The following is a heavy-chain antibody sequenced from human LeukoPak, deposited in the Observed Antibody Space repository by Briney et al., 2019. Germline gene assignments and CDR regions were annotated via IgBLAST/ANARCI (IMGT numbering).Heavy chain of an antibody. CDR1: GGTFSSYA. D-gene: IGHD6-13*01. J-gene: IGHJ4*02. CDR2: IIPIFGTA. V-gene: IGHV1-69*05. CDR3: AREGYSSSWYIGKRYPMSDC. Sequence: GASVKVSCKASGGTFSSYAISWVRQAPEQGLEWMGRIIPIFGTANYAQKFQGRVTITTDESTSTAYMELSSLRSEDTAVYYCAREGYSSSWYIGKRYPMSDCWGQGTLVTVSS.